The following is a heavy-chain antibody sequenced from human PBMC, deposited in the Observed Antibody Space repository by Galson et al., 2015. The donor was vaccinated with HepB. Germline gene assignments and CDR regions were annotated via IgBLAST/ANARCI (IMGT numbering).Heavy chain of an antibody. V-gene: IGHV1-46*01. CDR3: ASASGYDFWSGYYTDNWFDP. CDR1: GYTFTSYY. CDR2: INPSGGST. J-gene: IGHJ5*02. Sequence: SVKVSCKASGYTFTSYYMHWVRQAPGQGLEWMGIINPSGGSTSYAQKFQGRVTMTRDTSTSTVYMELSSLRPEDTAVYYCASASGYDFWSGYYTDNWFDPWGQGTLVTVSS. D-gene: IGHD3-3*01.